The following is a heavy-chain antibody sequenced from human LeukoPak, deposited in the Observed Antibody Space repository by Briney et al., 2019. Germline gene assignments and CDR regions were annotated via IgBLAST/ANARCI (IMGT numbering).Heavy chain of an antibody. CDR1: GFTFSSYA. CDR3: AKGDPTTTARNYYYYGMDV. D-gene: IGHD1-26*01. J-gene: IGHJ6*02. V-gene: IGHV3-23*01. Sequence: GGSLRLSCAASGFTFSSYAMSWVRQATGKGLVWVSAISGSCGSTYYADSVKGRFTISRDNSKNTLYLQMNSLRAEDTAVYYCAKGDPTTTARNYYYYGMDVWGQGTTVTVSS. CDR2: ISGSCGST.